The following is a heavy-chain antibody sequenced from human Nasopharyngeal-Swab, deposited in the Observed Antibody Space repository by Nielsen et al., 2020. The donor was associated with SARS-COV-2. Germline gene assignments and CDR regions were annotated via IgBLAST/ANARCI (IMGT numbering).Heavy chain of an antibody. CDR3: AGGARRYCSGGSFWVVKNWFDP. CDR2: INHSGST. V-gene: IGHV4-34*01. Sequence: GSLRLSCAVYGESFSGYYWSWIRQPPGKGLEWIGEINHSGSTNYNPSLKSRVTISVDTSKNQFSLKLSSVTAAETAVYYCAGGARRYCSGGSFWVVKNWFDPWGQGTLVTVSS. D-gene: IGHD2-15*01. J-gene: IGHJ5*02. CDR1: GESFSGYY.